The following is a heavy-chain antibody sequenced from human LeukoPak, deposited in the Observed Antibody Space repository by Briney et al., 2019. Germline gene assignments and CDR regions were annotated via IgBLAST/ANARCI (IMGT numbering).Heavy chain of an antibody. CDR2: IYHSGST. V-gene: IGHV4-38-2*02. CDR1: GYSISSGYY. J-gene: IGHJ4*02. Sequence: SETLSLTCTVSGYSISSGYYWGWIRQPPGKGLEWIGSIYHSGSTYYNPSLKSRVTISVDTSKNQFSLKLSSVTAADTAVYYCARDRPRSGSYWGGGALDYWGQGTLVTVSS. D-gene: IGHD1-26*01. CDR3: ARDRPRSGSYWGGGALDY.